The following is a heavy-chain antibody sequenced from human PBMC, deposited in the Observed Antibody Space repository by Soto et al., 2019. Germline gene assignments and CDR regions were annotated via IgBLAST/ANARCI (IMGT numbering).Heavy chain of an antibody. V-gene: IGHV3-30*18. Sequence: GGSLRLSCAASGFTFSSYGMHWVRQAPGKGLEWVAVISYDGSNKYYADSVKGRFTISRDNSKNTLYLQMNSLRAEDTAVYYCAKGLYDSSGYPKYWGQGTLVTVSS. J-gene: IGHJ4*02. D-gene: IGHD3-22*01. CDR3: AKGLYDSSGYPKY. CDR2: ISYDGSNK. CDR1: GFTFSSYG.